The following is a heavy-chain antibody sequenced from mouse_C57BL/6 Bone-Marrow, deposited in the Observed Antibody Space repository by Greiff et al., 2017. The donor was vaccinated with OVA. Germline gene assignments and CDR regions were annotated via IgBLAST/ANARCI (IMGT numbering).Heavy chain of an antibody. CDR3: ARDAGPRERYFDV. J-gene: IGHJ1*03. Sequence: EVMLVESGGGLVQSGRSLRLSCATSGFTFSDFYMEWVRQAPGKGLEWIAASRNKANDYTTEYSASVKGRFIVSRDTSQSILYLQMNALRAEDTAIYYCARDAGPRERYFDVWGTGTTVTVSS. V-gene: IGHV7-1*01. CDR2: SRNKANDYTT. CDR1: GFTFSDFY.